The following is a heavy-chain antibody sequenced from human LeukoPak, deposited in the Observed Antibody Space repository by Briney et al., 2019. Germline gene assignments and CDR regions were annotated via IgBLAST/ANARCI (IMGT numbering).Heavy chain of an antibody. CDR3: AKAFREYGSSTYSSFDI. CDR1: GFTFSSYA. J-gene: IGHJ3*02. D-gene: IGHD6-13*01. V-gene: IGHV3-23*01. Sequence: GGSLRLSCAASGFTFSSYAMSWVRQAPGKGLQWVSTITGTTHYADSVRGRFTISRDNSKNILYLQMNSLSTEDTDIYYCAKAFREYGSSTYSSFDIWGQGTMVTVSS. CDR2: ITGTT.